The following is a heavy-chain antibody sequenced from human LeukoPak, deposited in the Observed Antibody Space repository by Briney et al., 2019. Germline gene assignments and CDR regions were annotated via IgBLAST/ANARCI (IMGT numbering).Heavy chain of an antibody. CDR1: GYTFTGYY. CDR3: ARVVTGTTSRPHWFDP. J-gene: IGHJ5*02. CDR2: INPNSGGT. V-gene: IGHV1-2*02. D-gene: IGHD1-20*01. Sequence: ASVKVSCKASGYTFTGYYMHWGRQAPGQGLEWMGWINPNSGGTNYAQKFQGRVTMTRDTSISTAYMELSRLRSDDTAVYYCARVVTGTTSRPHWFDPWGQGTLVTVSS.